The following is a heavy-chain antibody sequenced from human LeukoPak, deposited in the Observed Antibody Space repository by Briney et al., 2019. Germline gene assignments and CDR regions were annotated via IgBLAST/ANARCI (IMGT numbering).Heavy chain of an antibody. CDR2: INPNSGGT. Sequence: ASVKVSCKASGYTFTGYYMHWVRQAPGQGLEWMGWINPNSGGTNYAQKFQGRVTMTRDTSISTAYMELSRLRSDDTAVCYCASRNLTSSIVGATSPPFDPWGQGTLVTVSS. V-gene: IGHV1-2*02. CDR1: GYTFTGYY. D-gene: IGHD1-26*01. CDR3: ASRNLTSSIVGATSPPFDP. J-gene: IGHJ5*02.